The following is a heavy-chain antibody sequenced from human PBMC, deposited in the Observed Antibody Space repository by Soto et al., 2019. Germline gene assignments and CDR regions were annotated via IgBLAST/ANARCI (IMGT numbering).Heavy chain of an antibody. Sequence: DLEWIGYTDYSGSTYYNPSLRSRVTISVDMSKNQFSLRLNSVTAADSAVYYCARAIAVTTPWFDPWGQGTLVTVSS. D-gene: IGHD4-17*01. J-gene: IGHJ5*02. CDR2: TDYSGST. V-gene: IGHV4-31*02. CDR3: ARAIAVTTPWFDP.